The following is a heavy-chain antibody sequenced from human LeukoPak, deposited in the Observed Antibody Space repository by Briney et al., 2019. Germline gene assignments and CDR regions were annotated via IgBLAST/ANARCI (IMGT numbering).Heavy chain of an antibody. CDR3: AISSGGPYYFDF. V-gene: IGHV3-53*01. Sequence: PGGSLRLSCAASRFTVSSNYMSSVRQAPGKGLGWVSVVSIGGSTYYADSVKGRFTLSRDNSKNTLYLQMNTLRADDTAVYYCAISSGGPYYFDFWGQGTLVTVSS. CDR1: RFTVSSNY. CDR2: VSIGGST. D-gene: IGHD2-15*01. J-gene: IGHJ4*02.